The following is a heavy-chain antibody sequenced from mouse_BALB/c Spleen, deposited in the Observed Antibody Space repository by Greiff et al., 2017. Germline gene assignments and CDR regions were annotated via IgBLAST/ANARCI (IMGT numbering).Heavy chain of an antibody. D-gene: IGHD2-14*01. Sequence: EVKLVESGAELVRPGALVKLSCKASGFNIKDYYMHWVKQRPEQGLEWIGWIDPENGNTIYDPKFQGKASITADTSSNTAYLQLSSLTSEDTAVYYCARSYRYDDGAWFAYWGQGTLVTVSA. CDR1: GFNIKDYY. J-gene: IGHJ3*01. CDR3: ARSYRYDDGAWFAY. V-gene: IGHV14-1*02. CDR2: IDPENGNT.